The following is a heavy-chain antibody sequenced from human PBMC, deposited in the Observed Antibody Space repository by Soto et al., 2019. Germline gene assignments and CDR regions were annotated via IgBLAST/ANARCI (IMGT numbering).Heavy chain of an antibody. Sequence: EVQLVESGGVVVQPGGSLRLSFAASGFTFDDYTMHWVRQAPGKGLEWVSLISWVGGSTYYADSVKGRFTISRDNRKNSLYLQMNSLRTEDTALYYCAKAQGGDTAMVLDYWGQGTLVTVSS. CDR2: ISWVGGST. D-gene: IGHD5-18*01. CDR1: GFTFDDYT. CDR3: AKAQGGDTAMVLDY. V-gene: IGHV3-43*01. J-gene: IGHJ4*02.